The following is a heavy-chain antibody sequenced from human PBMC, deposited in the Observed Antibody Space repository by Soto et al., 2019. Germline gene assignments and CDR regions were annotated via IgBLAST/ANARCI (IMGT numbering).Heavy chain of an antibody. Sequence: TLSLTCTVSGGSISSYYWSWIRQPPGKGLEWIGYIYYSGSTNYNPSLKSRVTISVDTSKNQFSLKLSSVTAADTAVYYCARVYAYCSSTSCYSGYYYMDVWGKGTTVTVSS. J-gene: IGHJ6*03. V-gene: IGHV4-59*01. CDR1: GGSISSYY. CDR2: IYYSGST. D-gene: IGHD2-2*01. CDR3: ARVYAYCSSTSCYSGYYYMDV.